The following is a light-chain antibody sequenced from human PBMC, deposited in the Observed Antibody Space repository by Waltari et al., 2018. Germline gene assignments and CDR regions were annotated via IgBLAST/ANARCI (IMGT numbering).Light chain of an antibody. CDR2: DAS. J-gene: IGKJ1*01. CDR1: QSVRSSY. Sequence: EIVLTQSPGTLSLSPGERATLSCRASQSVRSSYLAWYQQKPGQAPRLLIHDASRRATGIPARFSGSGSGTDFTLTITGLEPEDFAVYYCQQYGNSPWTFAQGTKVEIK. V-gene: IGKV3-20*01. CDR3: QQYGNSPWT.